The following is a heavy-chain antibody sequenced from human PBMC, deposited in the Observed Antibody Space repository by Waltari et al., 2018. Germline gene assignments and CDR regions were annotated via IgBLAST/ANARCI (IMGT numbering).Heavy chain of an antibody. J-gene: IGHJ4*02. CDR1: GFDYSSYA. V-gene: IGHV3-23*05. D-gene: IGHD3-10*01. CDR2: IDNSGDTT. CDR3: AKDSGYSMIRGRENS. Sequence: VYLLESGGGLVQPGGSLRLSCVGSGFDYSSYAMSWVRQAPGKGLGWVSGIDNSGDTTYYAGSVKGRFTISRDDSRNTVYLHMTTPRVDDTAVYYCAKDSGYSMIRGRENSWGQGTLVIVSS.